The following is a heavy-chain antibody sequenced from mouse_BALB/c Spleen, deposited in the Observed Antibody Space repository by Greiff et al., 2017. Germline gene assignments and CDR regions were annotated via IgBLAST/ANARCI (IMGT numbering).Heavy chain of an antibody. J-gene: IGHJ2*01. CDR3: ARHEGMVPFDY. CDR2: ISSGGSYT. D-gene: IGHD2-10*02. CDR1: GFTFSSYG. V-gene: IGHV5-6*02. Sequence: EVKLVESGGDLVKPGGSLKLSCAASGFTFSSYGMSWVRQTPDKRLEWVATISSGGSYTYYPDSVKGRFTISRDNAKNTLYLQMSSLKSEDTAMYYCARHEGMVPFDYWGQGTTLTVSS.